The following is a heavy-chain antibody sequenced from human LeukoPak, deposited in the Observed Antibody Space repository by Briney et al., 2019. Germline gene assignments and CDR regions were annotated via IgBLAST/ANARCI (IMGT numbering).Heavy chain of an antibody. CDR2: IIPIFGTA. CDR1: GGTFSSYA. CDR3: ARSTEQQLIFFDY. V-gene: IGHV1-69*05. J-gene: IGHJ4*02. D-gene: IGHD6-13*01. Sequence: SVKVSCKASGGTFSSYAISWVRQAPGQGLEWMGGIIPIFGTANYAQKFQGRVTMTRDTSTSTVYMELSSLRSEDTAVYYCARSTEQQLIFFDYWGQGTLVTVSS.